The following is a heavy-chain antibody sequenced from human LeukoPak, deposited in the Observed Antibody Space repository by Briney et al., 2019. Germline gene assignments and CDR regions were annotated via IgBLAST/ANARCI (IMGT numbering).Heavy chain of an antibody. CDR1: GFTFNTYW. D-gene: IGHD3-22*01. Sequence: GGSLRLSCAASGFTFNTYWLSWARQAPGKGLEWVANIKQDGSEKYYVDSVKGRFTISRDNAQNSLYLQMNSLRAEDTAVYYCVRGVGGRYYEYFHHWGQGTLVTVSP. V-gene: IGHV3-7*04. CDR2: IKQDGSEK. J-gene: IGHJ1*01. CDR3: VRGVGGRYYEYFHH.